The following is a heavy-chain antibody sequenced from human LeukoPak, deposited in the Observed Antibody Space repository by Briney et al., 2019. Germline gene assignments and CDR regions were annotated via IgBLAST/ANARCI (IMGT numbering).Heavy chain of an antibody. CDR1: GFTFSDYY. D-gene: IGHD1-7*01. Sequence: GGSLRLSCAASGFTFSDYYMSWIRQAPGKGLEWVSYISSSGSTIYYADSVKGRFTISRDNAKNSLYLQMNSLRAEDTAVYYCAKDAMTLENRWNYRSKTDHEYWGQGTLVAVSS. CDR2: ISSSGSTI. CDR3: AKDAMTLENRWNYRSKTDHEY. J-gene: IGHJ4*02. V-gene: IGHV3-11*01.